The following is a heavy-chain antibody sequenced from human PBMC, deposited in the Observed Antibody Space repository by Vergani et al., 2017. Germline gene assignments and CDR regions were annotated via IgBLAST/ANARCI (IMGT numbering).Heavy chain of an antibody. CDR2: IYTSGST. V-gene: IGHV4-61*02. CDR1: GTSVSSGTHY. D-gene: IGHD6-19*01. CDR3: ARDTAVADDVFDL. J-gene: IGHJ3*01. Sequence: QVQLQESGPGLVRPSETLSLTCSVSGTSVSSGTHYWNWIRQPADKTLEWIGRIYTSGSTDYNPTLRSRITLSLVRSTNQVSLKVSPVTAADTAVYFCARDTAVADDVFDLWGQGTLVSVSA.